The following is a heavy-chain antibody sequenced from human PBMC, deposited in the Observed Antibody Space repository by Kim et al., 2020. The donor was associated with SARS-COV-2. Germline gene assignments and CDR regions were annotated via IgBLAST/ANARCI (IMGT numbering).Heavy chain of an antibody. J-gene: IGHJ6*02. CDR1: GYSFTSYL. Sequence: GESLKISCKGSGYSFTSYLIGWVRQMPGKGLEWMGIIYPGDSDTRYSPSFQGQVTISADKSISTAYLQWSSLKASDTAMYYCARSEDDEQQLVSYGMDVWGQGTTVTVSS. D-gene: IGHD6-13*01. CDR3: ARSEDDEQQLVSYGMDV. V-gene: IGHV5-51*01. CDR2: IYPGDSDT.